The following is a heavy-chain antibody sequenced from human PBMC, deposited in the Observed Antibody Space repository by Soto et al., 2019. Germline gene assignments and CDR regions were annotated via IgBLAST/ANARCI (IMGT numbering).Heavy chain of an antibody. Sequence: ESGGGLAQPGGSLRLSCAASGFAFSSSAMAWIRQTPGKGLQWVSAITVAGGGIYYADSVKGRFTISRDNSKKTLYLQMNSLSSEDTDQYFWAKWPPSPKMGVTSHWGQGTLVTVSS. D-gene: IGHD1-26*01. J-gene: IGHJ4*02. CDR2: ITVAGGGI. V-gene: IGHV3-23*01. CDR1: GFAFSSSA. CDR3: AKWPPSPKMGVTSH.